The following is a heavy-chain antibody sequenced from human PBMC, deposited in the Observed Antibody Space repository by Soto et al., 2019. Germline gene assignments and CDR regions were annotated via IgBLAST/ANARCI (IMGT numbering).Heavy chain of an antibody. Sequence: GGSLRLSCVASQFPFDVYSMHWVRQAPGKGLEWVSYIRHTTSATFYADAVKGRFTISRDNRKNSLFLQMNSLRDDDTGVYFCARDRGTSGMFELDVWGPGTLVTVSS. V-gene: IGHV3-48*02. CDR3: ARDRGTSGMFELDV. CDR1: QFPFDVYS. J-gene: IGHJ3*01. CDR2: IRHTTSAT. D-gene: IGHD3-10*02.